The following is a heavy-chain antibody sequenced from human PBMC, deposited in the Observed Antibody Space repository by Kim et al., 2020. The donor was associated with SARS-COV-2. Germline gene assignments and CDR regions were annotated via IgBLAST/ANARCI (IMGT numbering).Heavy chain of an antibody. J-gene: IGHJ6*02. V-gene: IGHV3-13*01. CDR1: GFPFSRYD. CDR2: TGTTGDT. Sequence: GGSLRLSCAASGFPFSRYDMNWVRQRPGKGLEWVAATGTTGDTYYSVSAEGRFSVSREDATSSFYLQMNSLTAGDTAVYYCARSPAGGRCRLDVWGQGTTVTVSS. CDR3: ARSPAGGRCRLDV.